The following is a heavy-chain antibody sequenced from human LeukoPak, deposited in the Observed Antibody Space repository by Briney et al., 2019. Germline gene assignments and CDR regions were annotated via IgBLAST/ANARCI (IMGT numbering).Heavy chain of an antibody. V-gene: IGHV3-66*01. CDR2: IHTDGST. Sequence: GGSLRLSCTASGFTFGDYAMSWVRQAPGKGLEWVSVIHTDGSTYYAGSVKGRFTISRDNSKNTLYLQMNSLRVEDTAVYYCARDRPYGGKGDFEYWGQGTLVTVSS. D-gene: IGHD4-23*01. J-gene: IGHJ4*02. CDR1: GFTFGDYA. CDR3: ARDRPYGGKGDFEY.